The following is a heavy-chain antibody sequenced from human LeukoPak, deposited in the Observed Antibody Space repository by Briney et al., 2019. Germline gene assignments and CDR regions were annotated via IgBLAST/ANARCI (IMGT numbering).Heavy chain of an antibody. CDR1: GFTFSSYG. CDR3: ARSTTTVVTSYYYYGMDV. Sequence: GRSLRLSCAASGFTFSSYGMHWVRQAPGKGLEWVAVIWYDGSNKYYADSVKGRFTISRDNSKNTLYLQMNSLRAEDTAVYYCARSTTTVVTSYYYYGMDVWGQGITVTVSS. CDR2: IWYDGSNK. V-gene: IGHV3-33*01. D-gene: IGHD4-23*01. J-gene: IGHJ6*02.